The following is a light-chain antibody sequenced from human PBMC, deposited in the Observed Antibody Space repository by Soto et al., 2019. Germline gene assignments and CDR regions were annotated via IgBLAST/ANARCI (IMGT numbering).Light chain of an antibody. CDR3: CSYGNAATTVV. Sequence: SALTQPASVSGSPGQSITISCTGTRNYNLVSWYQQHPGRAPKLMIYEDTKRPSGLSDRFSGSKSGNTASLTISGLRAEDEASYHCCSYGNAATTVVFGGGTKVTVL. CDR1: RNYNL. J-gene: IGLJ2*01. V-gene: IGLV2-23*01. CDR2: EDT.